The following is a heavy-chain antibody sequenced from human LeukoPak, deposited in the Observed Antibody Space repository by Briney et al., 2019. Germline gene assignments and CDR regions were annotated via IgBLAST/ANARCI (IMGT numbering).Heavy chain of an antibody. Sequence: PSQTLSLTCTVSGGSISSGGYYRSWIRQHPGKGLEWIGYIYYSGSTYYHPSLKSRVTISVDTSKNQFSLELSSVTAADTAVYYCARAAYATATWNFDYWGQGTLVTVSS. CDR3: ARAAYATATWNFDY. J-gene: IGHJ4*02. D-gene: IGHD2-8*01. CDR2: IYYSGST. CDR1: GGSISSGGYY. V-gene: IGHV4-31*03.